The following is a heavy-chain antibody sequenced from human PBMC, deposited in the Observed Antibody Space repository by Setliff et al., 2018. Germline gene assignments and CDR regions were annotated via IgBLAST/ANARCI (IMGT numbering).Heavy chain of an antibody. CDR2: IYTIWST. D-gene: IGHD3-3*01. CDR1: GGSVGSDFSY. J-gene: IGHJ6*03. CDR3: ARVTGFFYVDA. Sequence: SETLSLTCTVSGGSVGSDFSYWTWIRQPAGKGLEWIGQIYTIWSTNYNPSLKSRVTISLDASKNQFSLRLTSVTAADTAVYYCARVTGFFYVDAWGKGTTVTVSS. V-gene: IGHV4-61*09.